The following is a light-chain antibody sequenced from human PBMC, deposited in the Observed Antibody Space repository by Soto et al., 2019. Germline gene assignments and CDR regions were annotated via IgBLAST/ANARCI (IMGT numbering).Light chain of an antibody. V-gene: IGLV6-57*03. Sequence: LTQPHSVSESPGKTVTISCTRSSGSIVSNYVQWFQQRPGSAPSTVIYEYDHRPSGVPDRFSGSLDTSSNSASLTISGLKTEDEADYYCQSANSSTVIFGGGTQLTVL. J-gene: IGLJ2*01. CDR2: EYD. CDR3: QSANSSTVI. CDR1: SGSIVSNY.